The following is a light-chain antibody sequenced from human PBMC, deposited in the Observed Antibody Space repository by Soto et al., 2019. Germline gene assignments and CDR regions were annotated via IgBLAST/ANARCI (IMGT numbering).Light chain of an antibody. Sequence: QMTQSPSSLSASVGDSVTITCRASQGIRKDLGWYQQTPGKAPQRLIYGASFLHTGVPSRFSGSGSGTEFTLTIISLQPEDFASYVCLQHNHFPCSFDQGTKV. CDR3: LQHNHFPCS. CDR2: GAS. J-gene: IGKJ1*01. V-gene: IGKV1-17*01. CDR1: QGIRKD.